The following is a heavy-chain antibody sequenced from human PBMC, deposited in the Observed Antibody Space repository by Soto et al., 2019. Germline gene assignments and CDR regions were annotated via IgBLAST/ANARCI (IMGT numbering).Heavy chain of an antibody. D-gene: IGHD2-15*01. Sequence: QVQLQESGPGLVKPSETLSLTCTVSGGSISSYYWSWIRQPPGKGLEWIGYIYYSGSTNYNPSLMSRVTISVDTSKNQFSLKLSSVTAADTAVYYCARDQGGYCIADWGQGTLVTVSS. CDR3: ARDQGGYCIAD. CDR1: GGSISSYY. CDR2: IYYSGST. J-gene: IGHJ4*02. V-gene: IGHV4-59*01.